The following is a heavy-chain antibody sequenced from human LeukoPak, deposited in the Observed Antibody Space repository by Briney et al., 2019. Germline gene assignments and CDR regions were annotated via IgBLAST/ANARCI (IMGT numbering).Heavy chain of an antibody. Sequence: SETLSLTCTVSGGSISNYYWSWIRQPPGKGLEWIGYIYYSGSTNYNPSLKSRVTISVDTSKNQFSLRLSSVTAADTAVYYCARRRRYFDWYYFDYWGQGTLVTVSS. CDR3: ARRRRYFDWYYFDY. CDR2: IYYSGST. V-gene: IGHV4-59*12. CDR1: GGSISNYY. D-gene: IGHD3-9*01. J-gene: IGHJ4*02.